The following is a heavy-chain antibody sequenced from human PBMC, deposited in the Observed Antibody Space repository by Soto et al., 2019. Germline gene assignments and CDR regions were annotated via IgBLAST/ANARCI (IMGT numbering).Heavy chain of an antibody. CDR2: IYSGGST. V-gene: IGHV3-66*01. D-gene: IGHD6-13*01. CDR3: ASIQWGSSSHIDY. J-gene: IGHJ4*02. Sequence: EVQLVESGGGLVQPGGSLRLSCAASGFTVSSNYMSWVRQAPGKGLEWVSVIYSGGSTYYADSVKGRSTISRDNSKNMLYLQMNSLRAEDTAVYYCASIQWGSSSHIDYRGQGTLVTVSS. CDR1: GFTVSSNY.